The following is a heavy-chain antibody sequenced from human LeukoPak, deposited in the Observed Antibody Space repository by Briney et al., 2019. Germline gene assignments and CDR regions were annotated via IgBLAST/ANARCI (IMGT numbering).Heavy chain of an antibody. Sequence: SETLSLTCTVSGGSISSYYWSWLRQPPGKGLEWIGYIYYSGSTNYNPSLKSRVTISVDTSKNQFSLKLSSVTAADTAVYYCARSVDTAMASYYFDYWGQGTLVTVSS. CDR1: GGSISSYY. CDR3: ARSVDTAMASYYFDY. V-gene: IGHV4-59*08. CDR2: IYYSGST. D-gene: IGHD5-18*01. J-gene: IGHJ4*02.